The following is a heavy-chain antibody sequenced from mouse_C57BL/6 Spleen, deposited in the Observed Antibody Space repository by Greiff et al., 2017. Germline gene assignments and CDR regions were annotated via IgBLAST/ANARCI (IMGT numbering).Heavy chain of an antibody. D-gene: IGHD2-3*01. CDR2: IRNKANNHAT. CDR1: GFTFSDAW. CDR3: TSPYDRGYFDY. V-gene: IGHV6-6*01. J-gene: IGHJ2*01. Sequence: EVQLVESGGGLVQPGGSMKLSCAASGFTFSDAWMDWVRQSPEKGLEWVAEIRNKANNHATYYAESVKGRFTISRDDSKSSVYLQMNSLRAEDTGIYYCTSPYDRGYFDYWGQGTTLTVSS.